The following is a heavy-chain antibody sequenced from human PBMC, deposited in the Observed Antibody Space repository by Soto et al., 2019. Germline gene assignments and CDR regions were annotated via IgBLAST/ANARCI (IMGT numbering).Heavy chain of an antibody. CDR1: GFAFSSYA. CDR2: ISASGGLT. CDR3: AKVQSSIEGRPYGMDV. J-gene: IGHJ6*02. V-gene: IGHV3-23*01. D-gene: IGHD6-6*01. Sequence: EVQLLESGGGLVQPGGSLRLSCAASGFAFSSYAVSWVRQAPGKGLEWVSGISASGGLTNYADSVKGRFIVSRDNSKNTLFLQMSSLTVDDTAVYFCAKVQSSIEGRPYGMDVWGQGTTVTVSS.